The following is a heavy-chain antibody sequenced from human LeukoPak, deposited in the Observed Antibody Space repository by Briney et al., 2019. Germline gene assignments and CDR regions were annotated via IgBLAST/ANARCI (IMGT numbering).Heavy chain of an antibody. J-gene: IGHJ6*03. CDR1: GGSFSGYY. CDR3: ARGGYYYYYMDV. V-gene: IGHV4-34*01. CDR2: IYHSGST. Sequence: SETLSLTCAVYGGSFSGYYWSWIRQPPGKGLEWIGSIYHSGSTYYNPSLKSRVTISVDTSKNQFSLKLSSVTAADTAVYYCARGGYYYYYMDVWGKGTTVTVSS.